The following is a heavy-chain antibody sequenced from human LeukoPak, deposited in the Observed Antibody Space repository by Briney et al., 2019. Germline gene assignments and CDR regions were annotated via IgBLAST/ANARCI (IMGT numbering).Heavy chain of an antibody. CDR3: ARDRAVAGPDYYYYYMDV. V-gene: IGHV3-21*01. CDR2: ISNSSSYI. Sequence: GGSLTLSCASSGFTFSSYSMNWVRQAPGKGMRSVSSISNSSSYIYYANSVECRFTISRDNAKNALYLQMNRLRAEDTAVYYCARDRAVAGPDYYYYYMDVWGKGTTVTVSS. J-gene: IGHJ6*03. CDR1: GFTFSSYS. D-gene: IGHD6-19*01.